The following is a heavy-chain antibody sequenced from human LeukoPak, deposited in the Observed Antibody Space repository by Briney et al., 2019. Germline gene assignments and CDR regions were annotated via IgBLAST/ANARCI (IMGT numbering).Heavy chain of an antibody. CDR3: ARVGYCSSTSCYYYYYGMDV. CDR1: GYTFTSYD. D-gene: IGHD2-2*01. V-gene: IGHV1-8*01. J-gene: IGHJ6*02. CDR2: MNPNSGNT. Sequence: ASVTVSCKASGYTFTSYDINWVRQAPGQGLEWMGWMNPNSGNTGYAQKFQGRVTMTRNTSISTAYMELSSLRSEDTAVYYCARVGYCSSTSCYYYYYGMDVWGQGTTVTVSS.